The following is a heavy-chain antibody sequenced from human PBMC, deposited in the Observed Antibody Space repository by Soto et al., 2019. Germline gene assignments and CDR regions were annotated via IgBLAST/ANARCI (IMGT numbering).Heavy chain of an antibody. CDR2: TYYRSKWST. CDR1: GDSVSSKSAT. D-gene: IGHD3-10*01. J-gene: IGHJ4*02. Sequence: QTLSLTCAISGDSVSSKSATWNWIRQAPSRGLEWLGRTYYRSKWSTDYAVSLRGRITVSPDSSKNQSSLRLTSLTPEDTAVYYCARALAGSYDYWGQGTLVTVSS. V-gene: IGHV6-1*01. CDR3: ARALAGSYDY.